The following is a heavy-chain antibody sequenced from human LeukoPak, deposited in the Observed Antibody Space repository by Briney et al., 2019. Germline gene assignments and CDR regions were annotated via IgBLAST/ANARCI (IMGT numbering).Heavy chain of an antibody. J-gene: IGHJ4*02. D-gene: IGHD4-17*01. Sequence: SETLSLTCTVSRGSISSSSYYWTWIRQPPGKGLEWIGYIDHSGSTNYNPSLKSRVTISSDTSKNQFSLELSSVTAADTAVYYCARLKATVSIHAYFDYWGQGTLVTVSS. CDR3: ARLKATVSIHAYFDY. V-gene: IGHV4-61*01. CDR1: RGSISSSSYY. CDR2: IDHSGST.